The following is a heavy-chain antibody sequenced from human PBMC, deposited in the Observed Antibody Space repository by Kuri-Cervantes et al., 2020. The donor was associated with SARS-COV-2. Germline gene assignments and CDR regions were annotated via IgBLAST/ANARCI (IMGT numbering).Heavy chain of an antibody. J-gene: IGHJ6*03. Sequence: GESLKISCAASGFTFSSYSMNWVRQAPGKGLEWVSYISSSSSTIYYADSVKGRFTTSRDNAKNSLYLQMNSLRAEGTAVYYCARGEYCSSTSCYYYYYMDVWGKGTTVTVSS. CDR2: ISSSSSTI. CDR1: GFTFSSYS. V-gene: IGHV3-48*01. CDR3: ARGEYCSSTSCYYYYYMDV. D-gene: IGHD2-2*01.